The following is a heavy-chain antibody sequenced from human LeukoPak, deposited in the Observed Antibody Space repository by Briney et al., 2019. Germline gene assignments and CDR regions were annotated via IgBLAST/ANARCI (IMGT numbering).Heavy chain of an antibody. CDR1: GFTFSSFE. J-gene: IGHJ4*02. Sequence: GGSLRLSCAASGFTFSSFEMSWVRQAPGKGLEWLSHISSSGSGTHYADSVKGRFTISRDNAKNSLYLQMNSLRAEDTAFYYCARPGAPTYYFDYWGQGTLVTVSS. D-gene: IGHD4/OR15-4a*01. CDR2: ISSSGSGT. CDR3: ARPGAPTYYFDY. V-gene: IGHV3-48*03.